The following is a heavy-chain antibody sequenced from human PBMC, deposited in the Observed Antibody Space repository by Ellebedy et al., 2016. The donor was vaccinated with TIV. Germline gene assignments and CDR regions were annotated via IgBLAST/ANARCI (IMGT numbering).Heavy chain of an antibody. CDR1: GFTFSNYG. CDR3: ARDLGVSGTFYLLVY. Sequence: GGSLRLSCAASGFTFSNYGMHWVRQAPGKGLEWVAVVSYDGKSKYYADSVKGRFTISRDNSKNTLILQVNSLRAEDTAVYYCARDLGVSGTFYLLVYWGQGTLVTVSS. CDR2: VSYDGKSK. J-gene: IGHJ4*02. D-gene: IGHD1-26*01. V-gene: IGHV3-30*03.